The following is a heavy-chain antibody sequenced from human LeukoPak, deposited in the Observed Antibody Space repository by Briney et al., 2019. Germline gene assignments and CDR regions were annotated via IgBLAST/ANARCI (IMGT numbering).Heavy chain of an antibody. D-gene: IGHD2/OR15-2a*01. CDR1: GFTFSSYS. V-gene: IGHV3-48*01. J-gene: IGHJ4*02. CDR2: ISSSSTI. CDR3: ARDSGIEY. Sequence: GGSLRLSCAASGFTFSSYSMNWVRQAPGKGLEWVSYISSSSTIYYADSVKGRFTISRDNAKNSLYLQMNSLRAEDTAVYYCARDSGIEYWGQGTLVTVSS.